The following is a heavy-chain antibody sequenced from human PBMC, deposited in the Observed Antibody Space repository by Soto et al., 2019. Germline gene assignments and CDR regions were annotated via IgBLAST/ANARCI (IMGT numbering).Heavy chain of an antibody. D-gene: IGHD3-10*01. CDR3: AGDRGSGSNNNWFDP. CDR1: GASVSSASYY. J-gene: IGHJ5*02. Sequence: PSETLSLTCTVSGASVSSASYYWSWIRQPPGKGLEWIGYIYYSGRTDYNPSLKSRVTISLDTSKNQFSLKLSSVTAADTAVYYCAGDRGSGSNNNWFDPWGQGTLVTVS. CDR2: IYYSGRT. V-gene: IGHV4-61*01.